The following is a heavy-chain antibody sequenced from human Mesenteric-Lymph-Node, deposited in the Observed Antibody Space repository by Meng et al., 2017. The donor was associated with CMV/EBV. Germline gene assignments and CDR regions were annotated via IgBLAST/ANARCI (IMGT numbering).Heavy chain of an antibody. CDR3: ARSPRYCSGSSCYRSYFDP. Sequence: KVSCKGSGYRFSSYWIGWVRQMPGRGLEWIGIIYPGDSDTRYSPSFQGQVTISADKSISTAFLQWCSLKASDTAIYYCARSPRYCSGSSCYRSYFDPWGQGTLVTVSS. V-gene: IGHV5-51*01. J-gene: IGHJ5*02. D-gene: IGHD2-2*02. CDR2: IYPGDSDT. CDR1: GYRFSSYW.